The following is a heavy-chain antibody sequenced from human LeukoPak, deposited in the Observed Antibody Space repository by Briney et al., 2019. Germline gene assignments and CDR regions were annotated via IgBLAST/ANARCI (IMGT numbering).Heavy chain of an antibody. CDR2: ISAYNGNT. Sequence: ASVKVSCKASGYTFTSYGISWVRQAPGQGLEWMGWISAYNGNTNYAQKLQGRVTMTTDTSTSTAYMELRSLRSDDTAVYYCARDLSLGPHEYREPFDYWGQGTLVTVSS. J-gene: IGHJ4*02. V-gene: IGHV1-18*01. CDR3: ARDLSLGPHEYREPFDY. CDR1: GYTFTSYG. D-gene: IGHD2-2*01.